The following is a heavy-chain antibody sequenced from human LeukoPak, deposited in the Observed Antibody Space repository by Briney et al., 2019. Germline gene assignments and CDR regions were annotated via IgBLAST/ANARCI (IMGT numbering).Heavy chain of an antibody. CDR3: AKNMGAIVGANLDV. Sequence: GGSLRLSCAASGFTFDDYAMHWVRQAPGKGLEWVSGISWNSGSIGYADSVKGRFTISRDNAKNSLYLQMNSLRAEDMALYYCAKNMGAIVGANLDVWGKGTTVTVSS. CDR1: GFTFDDYA. D-gene: IGHD1-26*01. CDR2: ISWNSGSI. V-gene: IGHV3-9*03. J-gene: IGHJ6*04.